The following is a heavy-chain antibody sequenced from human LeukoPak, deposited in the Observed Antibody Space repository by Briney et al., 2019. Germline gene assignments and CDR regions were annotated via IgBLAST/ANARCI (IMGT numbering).Heavy chain of an antibody. CDR3: ARRRYCSGGSCPFGYFDY. Sequence: SETLSLTCTVSGGSISSYYWSWIRQPPGKGLEWIGYIYYSGSTNYNPSLKRRVTISVDTSKNQYSLKLSSVTAADTAVYYCARRRYCSGGSCPFGYFDYWGQGTLVTVSS. D-gene: IGHD2-15*01. J-gene: IGHJ4*02. V-gene: IGHV4-59*08. CDR2: IYYSGST. CDR1: GGSISSYY.